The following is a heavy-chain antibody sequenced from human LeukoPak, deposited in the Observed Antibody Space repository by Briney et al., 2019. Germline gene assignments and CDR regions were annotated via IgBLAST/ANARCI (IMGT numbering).Heavy chain of an antibody. CDR2: ISISGGTT. J-gene: IGHJ3*02. V-gene: IGHV3-23*01. Sequence: GGSLRLSCAASGFIVSNFAMSWVRQAPGKGLEWVSSISISGGTTYYTDSVKGRFTISRDNSKNTLFLQMTSLRVEDAAVYYCARDCGGGSCYGPYDAFDIWGQGTMVTVSS. CDR3: ARDCGGGSCYGPYDAFDI. D-gene: IGHD2-15*01. CDR1: GFIVSNFA.